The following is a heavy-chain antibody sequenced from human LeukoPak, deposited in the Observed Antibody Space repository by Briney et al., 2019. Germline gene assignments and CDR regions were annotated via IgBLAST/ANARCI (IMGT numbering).Heavy chain of an antibody. Sequence: ASVKVSCKASGYTFTSYGISWVRQAPGQGLEWMGWISAYNGNTNYAQELQGRVTMTTDTSTSTAYMELRSLRSDDTAVYYCARDYSSSWYDGYYYYGMDVWGQGTTVTVSS. D-gene: IGHD6-13*01. V-gene: IGHV1-18*01. CDR1: GYTFTSYG. J-gene: IGHJ6*02. CDR2: ISAYNGNT. CDR3: ARDYSSSWYDGYYYYGMDV.